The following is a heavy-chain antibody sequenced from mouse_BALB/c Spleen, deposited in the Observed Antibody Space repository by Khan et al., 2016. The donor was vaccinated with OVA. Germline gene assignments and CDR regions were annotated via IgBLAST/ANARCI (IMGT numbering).Heavy chain of an antibody. Sequence: VQLQQSGAELARPGASVKLSCKASGYTFTTYWMQWVKQRPGQGLEWIGTIYPGDGDTRYTKNFKGKATLTADKSSSTAYMQLSSLASEDSAVYYCASYRYDYFDYWGQGTTLTVSS. J-gene: IGHJ2*01. CDR2: IYPGDGDT. CDR3: ASYRYDYFDY. V-gene: IGHV1-87*01. D-gene: IGHD2-14*01. CDR1: GYTFTTYW.